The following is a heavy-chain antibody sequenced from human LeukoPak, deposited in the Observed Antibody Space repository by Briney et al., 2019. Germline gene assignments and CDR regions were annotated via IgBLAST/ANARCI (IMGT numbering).Heavy chain of an antibody. D-gene: IGHD4-11*01. CDR3: AREQYLAYDVFGF. J-gene: IGHJ3*01. Sequence: SETLSLTCTVSGGSISSYYWSWLRQPPGRRLEWIGYVHISGRTSFNPSLKSRVTMSVDTSKNQFSLRLSSVTTADTAVYYCAREQYLAYDVFGFWGQGTMVTVSS. V-gene: IGHV4-59*01. CDR1: GGSISSYY. CDR2: VHISGRT.